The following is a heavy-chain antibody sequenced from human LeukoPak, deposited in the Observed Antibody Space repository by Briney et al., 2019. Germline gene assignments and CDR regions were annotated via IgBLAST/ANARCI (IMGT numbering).Heavy chain of an antibody. CDR3: TKARGGGMNV. CDR1: GFTFSSYA. J-gene: IGHJ6*02. Sequence: GVSLRLSCAASGFTFSSYALSWVRQAPGKGLEWVSAISGSGGSTYYVDSVKGRFTISRDNSKNTLYLQMNSLRAEDTAVYYCTKARGGGMNVWGQGTTVTVSS. D-gene: IGHD3-10*01. V-gene: IGHV3-23*01. CDR2: ISGSGGST.